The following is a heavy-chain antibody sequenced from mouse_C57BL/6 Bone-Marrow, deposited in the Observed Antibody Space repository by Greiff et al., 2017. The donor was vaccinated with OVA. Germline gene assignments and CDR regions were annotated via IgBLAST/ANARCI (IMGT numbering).Heavy chain of an antibody. D-gene: IGHD1-1*01. J-gene: IGHJ4*01. CDR3: ARGTVVAHYAMDY. CDR2: ISYDGSN. CDR1: GYSITSGYY. V-gene: IGHV3-6*01. Sequence: EVQLVESGPGLVKPSQSLSLTCSVTGYSITSGYYWNWIRQFPGNKLEWMGYISYDGSNNYNPSLKNRISITRDTSKNQFFLKLNSVTTEDTATYYCARGTVVAHYAMDYWGQGTSVTVSS.